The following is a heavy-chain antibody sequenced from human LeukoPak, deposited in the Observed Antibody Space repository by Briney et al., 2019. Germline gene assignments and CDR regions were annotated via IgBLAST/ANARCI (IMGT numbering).Heavy chain of an antibody. D-gene: IGHD2-2*01. V-gene: IGHV3-30*04. Sequence: GGSLRLSCAASGFTFSGYAMHWVRQAPGKGLEWLTVISTDGNDKHYADSVKGRFTVSRDNSKNTLFLQMNSLRAEDTAVYYCARASDRRGYYFDYWGQGTLVTVSS. CDR3: ARASDRRGYYFDY. CDR1: GFTFSGYA. CDR2: ISTDGNDK. J-gene: IGHJ4*02.